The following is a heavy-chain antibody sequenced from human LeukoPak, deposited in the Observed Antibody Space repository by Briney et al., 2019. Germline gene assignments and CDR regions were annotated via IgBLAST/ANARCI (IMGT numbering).Heavy chain of an antibody. Sequence: GGSLRLSCAASGFTFSSYWMSWVRQAPGKGLEWVANIKQDGSEKYYVDSVKGRFTISRDNAKSSLYLQMNSLRAEDTAVYYCAREKAYYDSSGYCDYWGQGTLVTVSS. CDR1: GFTFSSYW. V-gene: IGHV3-7*01. CDR2: IKQDGSEK. J-gene: IGHJ4*02. D-gene: IGHD3-22*01. CDR3: AREKAYYDSSGYCDY.